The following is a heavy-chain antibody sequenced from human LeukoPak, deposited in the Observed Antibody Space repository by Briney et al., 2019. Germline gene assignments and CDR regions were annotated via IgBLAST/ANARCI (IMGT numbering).Heavy chain of an antibody. CDR2: IGRSVTTI. V-gene: IGHV3-48*03. Sequence: GGSLRLSCAASGFMFSDHEMNWVRQAPGKGLEGISYIGRSVTTISYSDSVKGRFAIYRDNAKNSLYLQMNSLGAEDTALYFCASETSTGNFNALDIWGQGTMVTVSS. J-gene: IGHJ3*02. D-gene: IGHD4-23*01. CDR1: GFMFSDHE. CDR3: ASETSTGNFNALDI.